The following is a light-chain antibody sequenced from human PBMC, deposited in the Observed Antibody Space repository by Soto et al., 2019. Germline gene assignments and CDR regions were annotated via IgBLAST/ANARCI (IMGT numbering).Light chain of an antibody. CDR3: QQTYSTPFT. CDR2: AAS. CDR1: QRISNY. J-gene: IGKJ3*01. Sequence: IQMTQSPSSLSASVGDRVTITCRASQRISNYLNWYQQKPGKAPKLLIYAASNLQSGVPSRFSGRGSGTDFTLTISNLQPEDFATYYCQQTYSTPFTFGPGTKVDIK. V-gene: IGKV1-39*01.